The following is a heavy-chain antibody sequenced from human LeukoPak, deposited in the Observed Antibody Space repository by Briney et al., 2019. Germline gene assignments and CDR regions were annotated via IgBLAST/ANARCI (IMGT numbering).Heavy chain of an antibody. D-gene: IGHD3-22*01. CDR3: ARVSVYYDSSGYTKVEDAFDI. Sequence: SETLSLTCTVSGGSISSYYWSWIRQPPGKGLEWIGYIYYSGSTNYNPSLKSRVTISVDTSKNQFSLKPSSVTAADTAVYYCARVSVYYDSSGYTKVEDAFDIWGQGTMVTVSS. CDR1: GGSISSYY. V-gene: IGHV4-59*01. J-gene: IGHJ3*02. CDR2: IYYSGST.